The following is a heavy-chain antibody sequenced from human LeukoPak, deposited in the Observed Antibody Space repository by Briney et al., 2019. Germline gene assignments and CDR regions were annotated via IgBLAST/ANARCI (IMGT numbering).Heavy chain of an antibody. V-gene: IGHV3-30*18. CDR2: ISYDGSNK. CDR3: AKDPGYCGGDCYSAYYYYYYGMDV. CDR1: GFTFSSYG. Sequence: GGSLRLSCAASGFTFSSYGMHWVRQAPGKGLEWVAVISYDGSNKYYAGSVKGRFTISRDNPKNTLYLQMNSLRAEDTAVYYCAKDPGYCGGDCYSAYYYYYYGMDVWGQGTTVTVSS. J-gene: IGHJ6*02. D-gene: IGHD2-21*02.